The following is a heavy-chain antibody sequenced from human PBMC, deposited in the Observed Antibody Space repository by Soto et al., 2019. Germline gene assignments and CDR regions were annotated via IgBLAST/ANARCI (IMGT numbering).Heavy chain of an antibody. Sequence: QVQLQESGPGLVKPSQTLSLTCTVSGGSISRGGYYWSWIRQHPGKGLEWIGYIYYSGSTYYNPSLKSRVTISVDTSKNQFSLKLSSVTAADTAVYYCARWAAGVWAGGMDVWGQGTTVTVSS. CDR2: IYYSGST. D-gene: IGHD3-16*01. CDR1: GGSISRGGYY. CDR3: ARWAAGVWAGGMDV. J-gene: IGHJ6*02. V-gene: IGHV4-31*03.